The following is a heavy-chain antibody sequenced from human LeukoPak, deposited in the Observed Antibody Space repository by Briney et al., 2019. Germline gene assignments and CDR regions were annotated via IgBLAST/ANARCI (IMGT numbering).Heavy chain of an antibody. CDR1: GFTFSSYW. J-gene: IGHJ4*02. Sequence: PGGSLRLSCAASGFTFSSYWMHWVRQAPGKGLVWVSRISSDGGRTNYADSVKGRFTISRDNARNTLYLQMNSLRAEDTAVYFCARDFKRANYESSAYLVDYWGQGTLVTVSS. V-gene: IGHV3-74*01. CDR2: ISSDGGRT. CDR3: ARDFKRANYESSAYLVDY. D-gene: IGHD3-22*01.